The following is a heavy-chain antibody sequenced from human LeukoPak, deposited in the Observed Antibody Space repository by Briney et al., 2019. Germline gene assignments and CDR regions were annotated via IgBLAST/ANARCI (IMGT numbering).Heavy chain of an antibody. Sequence: GGSLRLSCAASGFTFSSYAMSWVRQAPGKGLEWVAFIRYDGSNKYYADSVKGRFTISRDNSKNTLYLQMNSLRAEDTAVYYCAKDIVVVPAATYFDYWGQGTLVTVSS. V-gene: IGHV3-30*02. J-gene: IGHJ4*02. CDR3: AKDIVVVPAATYFDY. CDR2: IRYDGSNK. D-gene: IGHD2-2*01. CDR1: GFTFSSYA.